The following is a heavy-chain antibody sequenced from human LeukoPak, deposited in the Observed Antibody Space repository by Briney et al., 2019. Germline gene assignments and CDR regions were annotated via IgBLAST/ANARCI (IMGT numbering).Heavy chain of an antibody. CDR1: GGSISSGGYY. V-gene: IGHV4-31*03. D-gene: IGHD3-3*01. J-gene: IGHJ5*02. Sequence: SETLSLTCTVSGGSISSGGYYWSWIRQHPGKGLEWIGYIYYSGSTYYNPSLKGRVTISVDTSKNQFSLKLSSVTAADTAVYYCARVAHGVVNWFDPWGQGTLVTVSS. CDR3: ARVAHGVVNWFDP. CDR2: IYYSGST.